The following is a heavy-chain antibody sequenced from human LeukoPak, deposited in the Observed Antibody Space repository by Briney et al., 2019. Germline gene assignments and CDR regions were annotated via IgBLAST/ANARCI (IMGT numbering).Heavy chain of an antibody. Sequence: GSLRLSCAASGFTFDDYGMSRVRQAPGKGLEWASGINWNGGSTGYADSVKCRFTISRDNAKNSLYLQMNSLRAEDTALYYCARENVGGSGSRHYYYYMDVWGKGTTVTVSS. D-gene: IGHD3-10*01. CDR3: ARENVGGSGSRHYYYYMDV. J-gene: IGHJ6*03. CDR2: INWNGGST. CDR1: GFTFDDYG. V-gene: IGHV3-20*04.